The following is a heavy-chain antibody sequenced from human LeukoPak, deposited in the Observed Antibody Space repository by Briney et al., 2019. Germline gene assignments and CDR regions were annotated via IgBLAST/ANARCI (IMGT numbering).Heavy chain of an antibody. V-gene: IGHV1-46*01. CDR1: AYTFSSYN. J-gene: IGHJ4*02. Sequence: ASVKVSCKASAYTFSSYNIHWMRQAPGQGLEWMGVITPSNGVTSYAWNFRGRITMTRDTSTSTVYMDLNSLKSDDTAVYYCAGEVAATLFFDSWGQGTLVTVSS. CDR2: ITPSNGVT. D-gene: IGHD2-15*01. CDR3: AGEVAATLFFDS.